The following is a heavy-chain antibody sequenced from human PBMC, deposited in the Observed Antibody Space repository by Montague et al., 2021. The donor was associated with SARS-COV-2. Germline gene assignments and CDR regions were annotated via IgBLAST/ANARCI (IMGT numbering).Heavy chain of an antibody. D-gene: IGHD3-22*01. V-gene: IGHV4-34*01. CDR1: GGSFSDNF. J-gene: IGHJ5*01. CDR2: INRSGST. Sequence: SETLSLTCAVSGGSFSDNFWTWIRQTPGKGLEWIGEINRSGSTNYNLSLKSRLSISIDTSKTQFYLNLRSSTAADTAIYYCARIDYYDRSGFSDYVRWFDSWGPGTLVTVSS. CDR3: ARIDYYDRSGFSDYVRWFDS.